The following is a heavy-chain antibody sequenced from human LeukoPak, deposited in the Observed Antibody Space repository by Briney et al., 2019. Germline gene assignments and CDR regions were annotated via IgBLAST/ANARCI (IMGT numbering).Heavy chain of an antibody. J-gene: IGHJ4*02. D-gene: IGHD2-2*01. V-gene: IGHV4-61*02. CDR1: GGSISSGSYY. CDR3: ARSRSIVVVPAARGCFDY. Sequence: SETLSLTCTVSGGSISSGSYYWSWIRQPAGKGLEWIGRIYTSGSTNYNPSLKSRVTISVDTSKNQFSLKLSSVTAADTAVYYCARSRSIVVVPAARGCFDYWGQGTLVTVSS. CDR2: IYTSGST.